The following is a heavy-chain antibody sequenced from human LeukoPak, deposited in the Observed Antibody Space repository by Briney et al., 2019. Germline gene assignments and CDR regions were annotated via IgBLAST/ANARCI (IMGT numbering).Heavy chain of an antibody. CDR1: GFTFSSYA. CDR3: AKIRSEVVVAATNY. D-gene: IGHD2-15*01. J-gene: IGHJ4*02. V-gene: IGHV3-23*01. Sequence: GGSLRLSCAASGFTFSSYAMSWVRQAPGKGLEWVSAISGSGGRTYYADSVKGRFTISRDNSKDTLFPQMDSLRAEDTAVYYCAKIRSEVVVAATNYWSQGTLVSVSS. CDR2: ISGSGGRT.